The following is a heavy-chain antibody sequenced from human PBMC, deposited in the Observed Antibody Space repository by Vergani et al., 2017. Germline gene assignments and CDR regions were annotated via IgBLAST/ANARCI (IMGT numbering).Heavy chain of an antibody. Sequence: EVHLLESGGGLVQSGGSLRLSCAASGFTFSSYAMSWVRQAPGKGLEWVSAISGSGGSTYYADSVKGRFTISRDNSKNTLYLQMNSLRAEDTAVYYCAKSSKVVPAANNYYDSSGYSWGQGTLVTVSS. CDR2: ISGSGGST. CDR1: GFTFSSYA. J-gene: IGHJ4*02. CDR3: AKSSKVVPAANNYYDSSGYS. V-gene: IGHV3-23*01. D-gene: IGHD3-22*01.